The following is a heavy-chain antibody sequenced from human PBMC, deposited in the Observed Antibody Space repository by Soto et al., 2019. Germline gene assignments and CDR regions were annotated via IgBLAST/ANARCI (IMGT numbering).Heavy chain of an antibody. CDR3: ARRYGRNFDY. J-gene: IGHJ4*02. CDR2: IYYSGST. D-gene: IGHD1-20*01. V-gene: IGHV4-59*01. CDR1: GGSISSYY. Sequence: QVQLQESGPGLVKPSETLSLTCTVSGGSISSYYWSWIRQPPGKGLEWIGYIYYSGSTNYNPSLKSRVTISVDTSKNQFSLKLSSVTAADTDVYYCARRYGRNFDYWGQGTLVTVSS.